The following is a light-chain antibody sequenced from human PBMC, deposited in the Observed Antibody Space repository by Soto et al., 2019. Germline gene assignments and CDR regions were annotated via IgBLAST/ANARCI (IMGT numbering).Light chain of an antibody. CDR3: QQYNTDSRMWT. Sequence: EIQMTQSSSTLSASVGDRLTITCRASQSISSYLNWYQHEPGKAPXXLXYAASSLQSGVPSRFSGSVSATEFTRSIRSLQPEEFATSYCQQYNTDSRMWTFGQGTKVDIK. J-gene: IGKJ1*01. V-gene: IGKV1-5*01. CDR2: AAS. CDR1: QSISSY.